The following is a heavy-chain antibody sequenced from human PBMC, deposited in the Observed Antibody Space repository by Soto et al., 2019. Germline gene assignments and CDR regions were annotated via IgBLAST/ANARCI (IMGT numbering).Heavy chain of an antibody. J-gene: IGHJ4*02. Sequence: ASVKVSCKASGYTFTSYGISWVRQAPGQGLEWMGRISAYNGNTNYAQKLQGRVTMTTDTSTSTAYMELRSLRSDDTAVYYCARNGDLKLEYSSSCSYWGQGTLVTVSS. V-gene: IGHV1-18*04. CDR1: GYTFTSYG. CDR3: ARNGDLKLEYSSSCSY. CDR2: ISAYNGNT. D-gene: IGHD6-6*01.